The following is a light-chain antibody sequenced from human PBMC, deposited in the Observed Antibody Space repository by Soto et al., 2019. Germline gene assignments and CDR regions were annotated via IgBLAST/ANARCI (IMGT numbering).Light chain of an antibody. CDR1: QGISNF. CDR2: AAS. CDR3: QKYNSAPSLT. J-gene: IGKJ4*01. V-gene: IGKV1-27*01. Sequence: DIPMTQSPSSLSASVGDRFTITCRASQGISNFLAWYQQRPGKVPKVLIYAASTLQSGVPYRFSGSGSGTDFTLTSSSLQPEDVATYYCQKYNSAPSLTFGGGTTVEIK.